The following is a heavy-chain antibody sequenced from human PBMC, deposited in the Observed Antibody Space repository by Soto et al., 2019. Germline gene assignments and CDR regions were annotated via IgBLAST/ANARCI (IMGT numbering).Heavy chain of an antibody. V-gene: IGHV4-34*01. CDR3: ATLGHYDFWSGFRKGNWFDP. CDR1: GGSFIGYY. CDR2: INHSGST. Sequence: QVQLQQWGAGLLKPSETVSLTCAVYGGSFIGYYGTWIRQPPGKGLEWIGEINHSGSTNYNPSLKGRVTTSADTSKNQFSLRLSSETAEDPAVYYCATLGHYDFWSGFRKGNWFDPWGQGTLVTVSS. D-gene: IGHD3-3*01. J-gene: IGHJ5*02.